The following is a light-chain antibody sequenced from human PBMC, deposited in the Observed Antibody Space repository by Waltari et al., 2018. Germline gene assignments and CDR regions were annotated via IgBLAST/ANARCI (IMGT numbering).Light chain of an antibody. CDR3: QQRSNWPPAT. V-gene: IGKV3-11*01. CDR2: DAS. CDR1: QSVSSY. J-gene: IGKJ4*01. Sequence: EIVLTQSPATLSLSPGERATLSCRASQSVSSYLAWYQQKPGQAPRLLIYDASNGATGIPARFSGSGSGTDFTLTISSLEPEDFAVYYCQQRSNWPPATFGGGTKVEIK.